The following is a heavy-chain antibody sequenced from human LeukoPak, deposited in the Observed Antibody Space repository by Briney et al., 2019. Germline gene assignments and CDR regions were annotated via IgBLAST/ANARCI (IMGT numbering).Heavy chain of an antibody. V-gene: IGHV1-2*06. Sequence: GASVKVSCKASGYTFTGYYMHWVRQAPGQGLEWMGRINPNSGGTNYAQKFQGRVTMTGDTSISTAYMELSRLRSDDTAVYYCARAQWGLQHDDAFDIWGQGTMVTVSS. CDR1: GYTFTGYY. CDR3: ARAQWGLQHDDAFDI. D-gene: IGHD1-26*01. J-gene: IGHJ3*02. CDR2: INPNSGGT.